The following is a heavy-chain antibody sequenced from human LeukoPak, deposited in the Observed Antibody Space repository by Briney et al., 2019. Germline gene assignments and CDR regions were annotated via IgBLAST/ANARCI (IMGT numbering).Heavy chain of an antibody. Sequence: SQTLSVTCAISGDSVSSNYAAWNWLRQSASRGLEWLGRTYYRSKWYSDFAEYVKGRITINPDTSRNQFSLQLNSVTPEDTAVYYCARGQTGSGRIFDYWGQGTLVTVSS. CDR3: ARGQTGSGRIFDY. CDR2: TYYRSKWYS. CDR1: GDSVSSNYAA. V-gene: IGHV6-1*01. J-gene: IGHJ4*02. D-gene: IGHD2-15*01.